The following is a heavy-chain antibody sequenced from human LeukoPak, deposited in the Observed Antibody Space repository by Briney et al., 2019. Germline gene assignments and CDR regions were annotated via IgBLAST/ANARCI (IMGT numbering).Heavy chain of an antibody. CDR3: ARGGPSSWSWFDP. CDR1: GFTFSSYS. D-gene: IGHD6-13*01. CDR2: ISSSSYI. Sequence: GGSLRLSCAASGFTFSSYSMNWVRQAPGKGLEWVSSISSSSYIYYADSVKGRFTISRDNAKNSLYLQMNSLRAEDTAVYYCARGGPSSWSWFDPWGQGTLVTVSS. J-gene: IGHJ5*02. V-gene: IGHV3-21*01.